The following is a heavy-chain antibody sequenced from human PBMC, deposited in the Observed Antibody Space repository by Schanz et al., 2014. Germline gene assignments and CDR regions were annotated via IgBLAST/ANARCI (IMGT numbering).Heavy chain of an antibody. CDR1: GFTFSSYG. D-gene: IGHD3-22*01. Sequence: QVQLVESGGGVVQPGRSRRLSCEASGFTFSSYGMHWVRQAPGKGLEWVAVISYDGNNEDYADSVKGRFSISRDNSKNTLFLQMSSLRAGDTAVYYCAKDGRLPYYGTGSDFDYWGQGTLVAVSS. CDR2: ISYDGNNE. V-gene: IGHV3-30*18. CDR3: AKDGRLPYYGTGSDFDY. J-gene: IGHJ4*02.